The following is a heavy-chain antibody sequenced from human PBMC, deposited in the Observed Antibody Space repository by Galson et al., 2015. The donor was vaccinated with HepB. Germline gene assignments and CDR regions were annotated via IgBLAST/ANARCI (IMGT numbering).Heavy chain of an antibody. Sequence: SVKVSCKASGYTFTGYYMHWVRQAPGQGLEWMGWINPNSGGTNYAQKFQGRVTMTRDTSIGTAYMELSRLRSDDTAVYYCARAQVDTAMVTYWGQGTLVTVSS. V-gene: IGHV1-2*02. D-gene: IGHD5-18*01. CDR3: ARAQVDTAMVTY. J-gene: IGHJ4*02. CDR1: GYTFTGYY. CDR2: INPNSGGT.